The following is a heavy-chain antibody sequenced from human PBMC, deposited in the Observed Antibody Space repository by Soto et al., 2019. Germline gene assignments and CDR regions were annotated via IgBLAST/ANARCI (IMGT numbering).Heavy chain of an antibody. CDR3: ARTTAVPNTLRSRYFFDY. CDR1: GGSVSNKTYY. CDR2: VYYSGTT. V-gene: IGHV4-61*01. D-gene: IGHD4-17*01. Sequence: SETLSLTCSVSGGSVSNKTYYWSWIRQPPGKRLEWIVYVYYSGTTNYNLSLKSRVTISVDLPKNQFSLRLSSVTTADTALYYCARTTAVPNTLRSRYFFDYWGQGTLVTVSS. J-gene: IGHJ4*02.